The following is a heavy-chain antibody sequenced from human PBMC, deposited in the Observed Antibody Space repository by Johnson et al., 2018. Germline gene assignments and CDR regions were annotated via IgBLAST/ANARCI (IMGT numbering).Heavy chain of an antibody. CDR1: GFTFSNYW. CDR3: TRGSVVTPPYFQH. Sequence: VQLVESGGGLVQPGGSLRLSCAASGFTFSNYWMSWVRQAPGKGLEWVANIKQDGSEKYYVDSVKGRFTTPRDNAKNSLYLQMKPLRAQDTAVYFCTRGSVVTPPYFQHWGQGTLVTVSS. V-gene: IGHV3-7*03. CDR2: IKQDGSEK. D-gene: IGHD4-23*01. J-gene: IGHJ1*01.